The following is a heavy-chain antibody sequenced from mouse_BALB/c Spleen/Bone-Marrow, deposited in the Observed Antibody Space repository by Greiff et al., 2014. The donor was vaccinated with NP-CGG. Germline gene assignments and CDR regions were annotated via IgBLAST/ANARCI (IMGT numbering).Heavy chain of an antibody. Sequence: EVQLQQSGAELVKPGASVKLSCAASGFNIKDTYMHWVKQRPEQGLEWIGRIDPANGNTKYDPKFQGKATITTDTSSNTAHLQLSSLTSEDTAVYYCSRPIPTGRYWYFDVWGAGTTVTVSS. CDR2: IDPANGNT. CDR3: SRPIPTGRYWYFDV. J-gene: IGHJ1*01. D-gene: IGHD1-1*01. CDR1: GFNIKDTY. V-gene: IGHV14-3*02.